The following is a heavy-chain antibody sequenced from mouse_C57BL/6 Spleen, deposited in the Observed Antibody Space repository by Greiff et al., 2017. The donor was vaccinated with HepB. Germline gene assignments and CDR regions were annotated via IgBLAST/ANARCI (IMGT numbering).Heavy chain of an antibody. J-gene: IGHJ4*01. D-gene: IGHD2-5*01. V-gene: IGHV1-52*01. CDR2: IDPSDSET. Sequence: VQLQQSGAELVRPGSSVKLSCKASGYTFTSYWMHWVKQRPIQGLEWIGNIDPSDSETHYNQKFKDKATLTVDKSSSTAYMQLSSLTSEDSAVYYCARPLYSNYEGAMDYWGQGTSVTVSS. CDR3: ARPLYSNYEGAMDY. CDR1: GYTFTSYW.